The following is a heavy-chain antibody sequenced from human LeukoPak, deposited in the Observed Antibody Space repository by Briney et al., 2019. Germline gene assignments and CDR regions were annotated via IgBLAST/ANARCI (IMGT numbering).Heavy chain of an antibody. J-gene: IGHJ4*02. CDR1: GFTLSNYG. V-gene: IGHV3-33*01. D-gene: IGHD6-13*01. Sequence: GRSLRLSCAASGFTLSNYGMHWVRQAPGKGLEWVAVIWYDGSNKYYADSVKGRFTLSRDNSKNTLFLQMNSLRPEDTAVYFCARDLTQLALFDYWGQGTLVTVSS. CDR2: IWYDGSNK. CDR3: ARDLTQLALFDY.